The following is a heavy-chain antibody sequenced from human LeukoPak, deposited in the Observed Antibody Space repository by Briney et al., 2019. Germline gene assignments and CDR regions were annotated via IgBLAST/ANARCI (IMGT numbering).Heavy chain of an antibody. CDR3: ARHGGMVRGVTVDY. D-gene: IGHD3-10*01. Sequence: SETLSLTCTISGGSISSLGYYWGWVRQPPGKGLEWIGSIYYSGSTYYNPSLKSRVTISVDTSKNQFSLKLSSVTAADTAVYYCARHGGMVRGVTVDYWGQGTLVTVSS. CDR1: GGSISSLGYY. CDR2: IYYSGST. J-gene: IGHJ4*02. V-gene: IGHV4-39*01.